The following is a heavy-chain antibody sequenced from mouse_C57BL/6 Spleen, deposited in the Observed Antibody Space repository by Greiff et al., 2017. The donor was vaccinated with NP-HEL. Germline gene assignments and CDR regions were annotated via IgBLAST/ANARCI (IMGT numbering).Heavy chain of an antibody. CDR2: IYPGDGDT. Sequence: QVQLKESGPELVKPGASVKISCKASGYAFSSSWMNWVKQRPGKGLEWIGRIYPGDGDTNYNGKFKGKATLTADKSSSTAYMQLSSLTSEDSAVYFCATSGSSGPFAYWGQGTLVTVSA. V-gene: IGHV1-82*01. CDR1: GYAFSSSW. J-gene: IGHJ3*01. D-gene: IGHD3-2*02. CDR3: ATSGSSGPFAY.